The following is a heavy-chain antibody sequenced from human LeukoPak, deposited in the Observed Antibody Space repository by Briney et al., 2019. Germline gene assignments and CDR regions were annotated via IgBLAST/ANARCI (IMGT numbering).Heavy chain of an antibody. CDR3: AIELGHGMDV. CDR1: GGSFSGYY. D-gene: IGHD6-13*01. V-gene: IGHV4-34*01. J-gene: IGHJ6*02. CDR2: INHSGST. Sequence: SETLSLTCAVYGGSFSGYYWSWIRQPPGKGLEWIGEINHSGSTNYNPSLKSRVTISVDTSKNQFSLKLSSVTAADTAVYYCAIELGHGMDVWGQGTTVTVSS.